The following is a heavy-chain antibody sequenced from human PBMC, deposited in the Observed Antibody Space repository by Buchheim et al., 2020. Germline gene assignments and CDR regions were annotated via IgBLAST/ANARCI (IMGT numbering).Heavy chain of an antibody. J-gene: IGHJ4*02. CDR1: GFTFSSYE. D-gene: IGHD3-3*01. V-gene: IGHV3-48*03. CDR3: ARVTSYDFWSGYYGPLDY. CDR2: ISSSGSTI. Sequence: EVQLVESGGGLVQPGGSLRLSCAASGFTFSSYEMSWVRQAPGKGLEWVSYISSSGSTIYYADSVKGRFTISRDNAQNSLYLQMNSLRAEDTAVYYCARVTSYDFWSGYYGPLDYWGQGTL.